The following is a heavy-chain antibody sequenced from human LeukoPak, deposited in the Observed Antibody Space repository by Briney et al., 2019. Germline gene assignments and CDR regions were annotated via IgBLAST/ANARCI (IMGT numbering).Heavy chain of an antibody. V-gene: IGHV4-30-4*01. CDR3: ARDVGGDYGDYINSFDI. D-gene: IGHD4-17*01. CDR1: GGSISSGDYY. CDR2: SYYSGST. J-gene: IGHJ3*02. Sequence: SETLSLTCTVSGGSISSGDYYWSWIRQPPGKGLEWIGYSYYSGSTYYNPSLKARVTMSIDTSKNQFSLKMSSVTAADTAVYYCARDVGGDYGDYINSFDIWGQGTMVTVSS.